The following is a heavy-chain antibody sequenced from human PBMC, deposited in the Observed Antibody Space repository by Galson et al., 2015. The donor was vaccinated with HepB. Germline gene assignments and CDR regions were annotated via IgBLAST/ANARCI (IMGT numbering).Heavy chain of an antibody. V-gene: IGHV3-49*03. J-gene: IGHJ5*02. CDR1: GFTFGDYI. CDR2: IRSKVYGGTT. CDR3: TRETHDYGDFYSGYGP. D-gene: IGHD4-17*01. Sequence: SLRLSCATSGFTFGDYIMSWFRQAPGKGLEWVTYIRSKVYGGTTQYAASVKGRFTISRDDSTSIAYLQMNSLKIEDTAVYYCTRETHDYGDFYSGYGPWGQGTLVTVSS.